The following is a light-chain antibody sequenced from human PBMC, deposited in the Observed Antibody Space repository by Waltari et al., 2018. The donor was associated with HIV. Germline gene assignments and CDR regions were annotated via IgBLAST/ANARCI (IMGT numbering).Light chain of an antibody. V-gene: IGLV2-23*02. Sequence: QSALTQPAAVSGSPGQSITFSCTGTGSDVGAYNLVSWYQQHPDKAPKLLMYGVTQRVSRVSDRCSDSNTGNTAFLTIAGLQADDEADYFCSSFATTATPVLVGGGTKLTVL. J-gene: IGLJ2*01. CDR3: SSFATTATPVL. CDR1: GSDVGAYNL. CDR2: GVT.